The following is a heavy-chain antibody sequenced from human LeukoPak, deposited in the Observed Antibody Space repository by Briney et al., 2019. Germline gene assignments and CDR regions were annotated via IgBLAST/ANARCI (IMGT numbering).Heavy chain of an antibody. Sequence: PGGSLRLSCAASGFTFSSYEMNWVRQAPGKGLEWVSYISSSGSTIYYADSVKGRFTISRDNSKNTLYLQMNSLRAEATGVYYCAKDPLYCSGGSCYGTPPYFDYWGQGTLVTVSS. CDR3: AKDPLYCSGGSCYGTPPYFDY. V-gene: IGHV3-48*03. CDR2: ISSSGSTI. D-gene: IGHD2-15*01. CDR1: GFTFSSYE. J-gene: IGHJ4*02.